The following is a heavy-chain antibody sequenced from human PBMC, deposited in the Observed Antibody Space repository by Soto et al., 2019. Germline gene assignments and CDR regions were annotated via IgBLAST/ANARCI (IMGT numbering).Heavy chain of an antibody. D-gene: IGHD1-7*01. J-gene: IGHJ4*02. V-gene: IGHV4-38-2*02. Sequence: SEPLSVTWSVVGEPVTSGSFCVMFWQPPEKGLEWIGSVYLSGHTYHNPSLMSRVTISIDTSKNQFSLKLTSVTAADTAVYYCARARIVVSGTIVDFWGLGTLVTVSS. CDR3: ARARIVVSGTIVDF. CDR1: GEPVTSGSF. CDR2: VYLSGHT.